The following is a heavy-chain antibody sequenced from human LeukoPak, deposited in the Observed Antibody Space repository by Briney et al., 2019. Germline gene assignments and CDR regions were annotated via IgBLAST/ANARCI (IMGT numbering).Heavy chain of an antibody. CDR1: GFTFDDYG. V-gene: IGHV3-20*04. CDR2: TNWNGGIT. CDR3: ARPTRSGYSYGYDSGY. Sequence: GGSLRLSCAAPGFTFDDYGMTWVRQAPGKALESVSGTNWNGGITAYADPVKGRFTISRDNAKNSLYLQMGSLRAEDMAVYYCARPTRSGYSYGYDSGYWGQGTLVTVSS. D-gene: IGHD5-18*01. J-gene: IGHJ4*02.